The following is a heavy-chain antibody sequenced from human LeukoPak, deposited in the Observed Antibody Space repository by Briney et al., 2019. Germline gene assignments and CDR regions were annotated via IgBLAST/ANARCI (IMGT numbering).Heavy chain of an antibody. CDR2: ISGGGSST. CDR1: GFTFRIYA. D-gene: IGHD6-13*01. J-gene: IGHJ4*02. CDR3: AKLYTSSWYDDY. Sequence: GGSLRLSCAASGFTFRIYAMDWLRQAPGKGLEWVSTISGGGSSTYYADSVKGRFTISRDNSKNTLYLPMNSLRAEDPAVYYWAKLYTSSWYDDYGGKGTLVSVSS. V-gene: IGHV3-23*01.